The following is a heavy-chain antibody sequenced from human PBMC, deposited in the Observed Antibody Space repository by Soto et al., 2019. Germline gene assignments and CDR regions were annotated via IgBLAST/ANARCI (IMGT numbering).Heavy chain of an antibody. CDR1: GGSFAAGVTY. CDR2: IYYTGSS. V-gene: IGHV4-31*02. D-gene: IGHD2-2*01. J-gene: IGHJ4*02. CDR3: ASGTFNTISFDF. Sequence: PSETLSHTWSVSGGSFAAGVTYWRWSRLLPGKVLHWVGYIYYTGSSYYNPALQSRVTISLDTSENQFSLKLTSVTAADTAVYFCASGTFNTISFDFWGQGRQVTVSS.